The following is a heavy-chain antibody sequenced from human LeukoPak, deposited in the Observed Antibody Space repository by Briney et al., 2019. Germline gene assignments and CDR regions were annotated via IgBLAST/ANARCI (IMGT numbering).Heavy chain of an antibody. CDR1: GYTFTSYG. Sequence: ASVKVSCKASGYTFTSYGISWVRQAPGQGLEWMGWISAYNGNTNYAQKLQGRVTMTTDTSTSTAYMELRSLRSDDTAVYYCARVPPGYYDSSGYYYPPYYFDYWGQGTLVTVSS. CDR3: ARVPPGYYDSSGYYYPPYYFDY. J-gene: IGHJ4*02. V-gene: IGHV1-18*01. D-gene: IGHD3-22*01. CDR2: ISAYNGNT.